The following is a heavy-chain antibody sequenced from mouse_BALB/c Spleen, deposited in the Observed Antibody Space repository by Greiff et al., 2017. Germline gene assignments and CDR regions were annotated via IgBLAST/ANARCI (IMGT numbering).Heavy chain of an antibody. Sequence: VHLVESGAELVRPGTSVKVSCKASGYAFTNYLIEWVKQRPGQGLEWIGVINPGSGGTNYNEKFKGKATLTADKSSSTAYMQLSSLTSDDSAVYFCARHGNYVGYYAMDYWGQGTSVTVSS. D-gene: IGHD2-1*01. CDR1: GYAFTNYL. J-gene: IGHJ4*01. V-gene: IGHV1-54*01. CDR3: ARHGNYVGYYAMDY. CDR2: INPGSGGT.